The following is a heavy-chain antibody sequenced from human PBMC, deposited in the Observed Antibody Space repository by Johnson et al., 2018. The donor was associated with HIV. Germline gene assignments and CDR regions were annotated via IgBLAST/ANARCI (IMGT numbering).Heavy chain of an antibody. CDR3: ARVTGGYYSSSFGNPFDI. V-gene: IGHV3-20*04. CDR1: GFTFSSYA. Sequence: VRLVESGGGLVQPGGSLRLSCVASGFTFSSYAMHWVRQAPGKGLEWVSGINWNGGSIGYADSVKGRFTISRDNAKNSLYLQMDSLRAEDTALYYCARVTGGYYSSSFGNPFDIWGRGTMVTVSS. CDR2: INWNGGSI. D-gene: IGHD6-6*01. J-gene: IGHJ3*02.